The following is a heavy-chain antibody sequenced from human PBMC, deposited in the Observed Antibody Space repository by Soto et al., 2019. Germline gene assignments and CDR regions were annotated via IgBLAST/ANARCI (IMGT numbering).Heavy chain of an antibody. J-gene: IGHJ1*01. Sequence: SETLSLTCTVSGGSISSDDYYWSWIRQAPGMGLEWIGYVNSSGSIYYIPSLKSRGTMSIDTARNQFSLKVSSVTVADTAVNYWARDLDGLHDDNSGPYPQPGGGQGTLVT. CDR2: VNSSGSI. V-gene: IGHV4-30-4*01. D-gene: IGHD3-22*01. CDR1: GGSISSDDYY. CDR3: ARDLDGLHDDNSGPYPQPG.